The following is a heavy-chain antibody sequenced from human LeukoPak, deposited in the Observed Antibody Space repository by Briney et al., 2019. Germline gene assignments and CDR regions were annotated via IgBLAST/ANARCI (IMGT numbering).Heavy chain of an antibody. V-gene: IGHV3-7*03. Sequence: GRSLRLSCAASGFTFSSYAMHWVRQAPGKGLEWVANIKQDGSEKYYVDSVKGRFTISRDNAKNSLYLQMNSLRAEDTAVYYCARIGPEDYYDSSGYYPYYFDYWGQGTLVTVSS. D-gene: IGHD3-22*01. CDR2: IKQDGSEK. J-gene: IGHJ4*02. CDR3: ARIGPEDYYDSSGYYPYYFDY. CDR1: GFTFSSYA.